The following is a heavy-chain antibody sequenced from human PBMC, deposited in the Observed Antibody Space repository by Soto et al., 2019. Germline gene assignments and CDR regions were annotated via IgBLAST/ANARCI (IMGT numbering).Heavy chain of an antibody. D-gene: IGHD4-17*01. V-gene: IGHV1-24*01. Sequence: ASVKVSCKVSGYTLTGLSMHWVRQAPGKGLEWMGGFDPEDGETIYAQKFQGRVTMTEDTSTDTAYMELSSLRSEDTAVYYCATHDRTTVNTNRGVFSYYYYLDVWGKGTTVTVS. CDR3: ATHDRTTVNTNRGVFSYYYYLDV. J-gene: IGHJ6*03. CDR2: FDPEDGET. CDR1: GYTLTGLS.